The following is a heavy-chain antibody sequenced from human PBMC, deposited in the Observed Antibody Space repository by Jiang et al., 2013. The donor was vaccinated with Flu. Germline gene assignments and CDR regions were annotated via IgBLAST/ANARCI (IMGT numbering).Heavy chain of an antibody. V-gene: IGHV4-59*01. D-gene: IGHD6-13*01. Sequence: TLSLTCTVSGGSISSYYWSWIRQPPREGTGVDWVYLLQWEHQLQPSLKSRVTISVDTSKNQFSLKLSSVTAADTAVYYCARSPPSPSSWYSRHPHFDYWGQGTLVTVSS. J-gene: IGHJ4*02. CDR1: GGSISSYY. CDR2: LLQWEH. CDR3: ARSPPSPSSWYSRHPHFDY.